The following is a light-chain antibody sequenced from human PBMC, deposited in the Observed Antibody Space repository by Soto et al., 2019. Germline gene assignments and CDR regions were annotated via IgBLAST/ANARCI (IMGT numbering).Light chain of an antibody. J-gene: IGKJ1*01. Sequence: EIVMTQSPATLSVFPGARATLSCRASQSVSTNLTWYQQKPGQAPRLLMYGASTRATGVPARFSGSGSGTEFTLTISSLQPEDFASYYCQQSYSTPRTFGQGTKVDI. CDR1: QSVSTN. CDR3: QQSYSTPRT. V-gene: IGKV3-15*01. CDR2: GAS.